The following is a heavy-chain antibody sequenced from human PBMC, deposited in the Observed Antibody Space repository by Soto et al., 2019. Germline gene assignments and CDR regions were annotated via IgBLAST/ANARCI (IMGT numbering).Heavy chain of an antibody. CDR3: ARQRTSVVTQAYFDV. CDR2: IYHSGTT. CDR1: GDSISRGYY. D-gene: IGHD2-21*02. Sequence: PSETLSLTCAVSGDSISRGYYWAWIRQPPGKGLEYIGSIYHSGTTYYNPSLMSRVTISVDTSKDQFSLKLKSVTAADTALYFCARQRTSVVTQAYFDVWGPGSLVTVSS. V-gene: IGHV4-38-2*01. J-gene: IGHJ4*02.